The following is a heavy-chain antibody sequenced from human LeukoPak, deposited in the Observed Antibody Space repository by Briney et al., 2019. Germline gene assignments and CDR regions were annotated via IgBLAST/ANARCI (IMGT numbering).Heavy chain of an antibody. CDR1: GGPIYSYY. V-gene: IGHV4-4*07. J-gene: IGHJ6*03. D-gene: IGHD3-22*01. CDR2: LYPGVST. Sequence: SETLSLTCTVSGGPIYSYYWSWMRQTAGKGLEWIGRLYPGVSTNYNPSLKSRVTMSVDTSKNQFALKLSAVTAADTAVYYCARLKFYDSTDYSPGHYMDVWGKGTTVTVSS. CDR3: ARLKFYDSTDYSPGHYMDV.